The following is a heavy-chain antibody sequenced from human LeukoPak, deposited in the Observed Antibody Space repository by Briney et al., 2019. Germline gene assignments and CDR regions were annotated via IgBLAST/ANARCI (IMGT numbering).Heavy chain of an antibody. J-gene: IGHJ6*02. Sequence: PGGSLRLSCAASGFTFDNYAMNWVRQAPGKGLEWVLGISGSGVNTYYADSVKGRFTNSRDNSKNTLYLQLNSLRGEDTAIYYCARDTSFNYGAHAMDVWGQGTTVTVSS. V-gene: IGHV3-23*01. CDR2: ISGSGVNT. CDR3: ARDTSFNYGAHAMDV. CDR1: GFTFDNYA. D-gene: IGHD4/OR15-4a*01.